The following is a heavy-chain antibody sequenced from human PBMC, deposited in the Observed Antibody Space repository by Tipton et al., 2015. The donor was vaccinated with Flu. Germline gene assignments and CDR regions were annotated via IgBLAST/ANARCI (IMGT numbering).Heavy chain of an antibody. CDR1: SGSIRSTNYF. CDR3: ARLSYYDVDLKNFYFDY. J-gene: IGHJ4*02. CDR2: IYPSGTT. D-gene: IGHD1-26*01. V-gene: IGHV4-39*01. Sequence: LSLTCTVSSGSIRSTNYFCAWIRQPPGKRLELIGSIYPSGTTYYNPSLKSRVTISVDTSKSQFSLMLRSVTAADTAVYFCARLSYYDVDLKNFYFDYWGLGALVTVSS.